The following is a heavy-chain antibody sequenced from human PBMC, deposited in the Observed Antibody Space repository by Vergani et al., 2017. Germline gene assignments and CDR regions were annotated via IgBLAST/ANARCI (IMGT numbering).Heavy chain of an antibody. Sequence: QVQLQESGPGLVKPSETLSLTCTVSGGSISSYYWSWIRQPPGKGLEWIGYIYYSGSTNYNPSLKSLVTISVDTSKNQFSLKLSSVTAADTAVYYCARYVWGSYRIFDYWGQGTLVTVSS. D-gene: IGHD3-16*02. CDR1: GGSISSYY. J-gene: IGHJ4*02. CDR2: IYYSGST. CDR3: ARYVWGSYRIFDY. V-gene: IGHV4-59*12.